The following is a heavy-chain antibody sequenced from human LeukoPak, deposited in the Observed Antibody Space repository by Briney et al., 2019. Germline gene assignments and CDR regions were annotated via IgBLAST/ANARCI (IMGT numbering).Heavy chain of an antibody. CDR2: ISAYNGNT. J-gene: IGHJ4*02. Sequence: ASVKVSCKASGYTFTSYGISWVRQAPGQGLEWMGWISAYNGNTNYVQKLQGRVTMTTDTSTSTAYMELRSLRSDDTAVYYCARAPRYSSSWYSDYWGQGTLVTVSS. CDR3: ARAPRYSSSWYSDY. CDR1: GYTFTSYG. V-gene: IGHV1-18*01. D-gene: IGHD6-13*01.